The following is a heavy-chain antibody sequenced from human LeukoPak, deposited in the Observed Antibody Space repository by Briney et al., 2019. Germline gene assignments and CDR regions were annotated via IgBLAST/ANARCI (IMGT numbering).Heavy chain of an antibody. CDR3: ATSLASSGRFDY. Sequence: KSGGSLRLSCAASGFTFSDYHMSWIRQAPGKGLEWVSYISSSSSHTNYADSVKGRFTISRDNAKNSLYLQMNSLRAEDTAVYYCATSLASSGRFDYWGQGTLVTVSS. V-gene: IGHV3-11*03. D-gene: IGHD3-22*01. CDR1: GFTFSDYH. CDR2: ISSSSSHT. J-gene: IGHJ4*02.